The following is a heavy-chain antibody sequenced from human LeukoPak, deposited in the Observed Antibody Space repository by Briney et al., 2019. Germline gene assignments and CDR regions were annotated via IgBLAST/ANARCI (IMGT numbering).Heavy chain of an antibody. D-gene: IGHD5-24*01. V-gene: IGHV3-7*04. CDR3: TRVGYIDEGIDY. Sequence: GGSLRLSRVASGFPFSSYWMTWVRQAPGKGLEWVANIKQDGSKKSYVDSVKGRFTISRDNAKNSLYLQMNSLRAEDTAIYYCTRVGYIDEGIDYWGQGTLVAVSS. CDR2: IKQDGSKK. J-gene: IGHJ4*02. CDR1: GFPFSSYW.